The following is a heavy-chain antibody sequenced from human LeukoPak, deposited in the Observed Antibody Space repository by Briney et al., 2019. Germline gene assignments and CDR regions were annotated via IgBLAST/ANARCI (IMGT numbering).Heavy chain of an antibody. V-gene: IGHV3-7*01. CDR2: IKEDGSQK. Sequence: GGSLRLSCAASGFMFSRYWMSWVRQPPGKGLEWVANIKEDGSQKYYLDSVRGRFTISRDNAKNSLYLQMNSLRSEDTAVYFCMGDIDSSAYYSGYWGQGTLVTVSS. J-gene: IGHJ4*02. CDR3: MGDIDSSAYYSGY. D-gene: IGHD3-22*01. CDR1: GFMFSRYW.